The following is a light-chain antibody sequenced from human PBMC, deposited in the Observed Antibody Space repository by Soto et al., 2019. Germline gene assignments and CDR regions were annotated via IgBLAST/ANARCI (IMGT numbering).Light chain of an antibody. CDR2: GAS. J-gene: IGKJ5*01. Sequence: TQSPSTLSASVGDRATLSFSSSQSVSSSYLAWYQQKPGQAPRLLIYGASSRATGIPDRFSGSGSGTDFTLTISRLEPEDFAVYYCQQYGSSLSITFGQGTRLEIK. CDR3: QQYGSSLSIT. V-gene: IGKV3-20*01. CDR1: QSVSSSY.